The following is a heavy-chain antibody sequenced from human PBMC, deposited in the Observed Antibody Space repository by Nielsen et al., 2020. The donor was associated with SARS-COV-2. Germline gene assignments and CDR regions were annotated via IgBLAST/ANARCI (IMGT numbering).Heavy chain of an antibody. Sequence: SLKISCAASGFTFDDYALHWVRQAPGKGLEWVSGISWNSGSIGYADSVKGRFTISRDNAKNSLYLQMNSLRAEDTALYYCAKDGWYYDSSGLFDYWGQGTLVTVSS. CDR3: AKDGWYYDSSGLFDY. D-gene: IGHD3-22*01. CDR2: ISWNSGSI. J-gene: IGHJ4*02. CDR1: GFTFDDYA. V-gene: IGHV3-9*01.